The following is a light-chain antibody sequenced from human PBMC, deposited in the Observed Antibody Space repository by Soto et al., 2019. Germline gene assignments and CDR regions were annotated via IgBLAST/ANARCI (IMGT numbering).Light chain of an antibody. Sequence: QPVLTQPPSLSGAPGQRVTISCTGSSSNIGAGYDVHWYQQLPGTAPRVLIYDNNSRPSGVPDRFSGSKSGTSASLAITGLQAEDEADYYCHSYDVSLSGPVFGRGTKVTVL. V-gene: IGLV1-40*01. CDR3: HSYDVSLSGPV. J-gene: IGLJ2*01. CDR1: SSNIGAGYD. CDR2: DNN.